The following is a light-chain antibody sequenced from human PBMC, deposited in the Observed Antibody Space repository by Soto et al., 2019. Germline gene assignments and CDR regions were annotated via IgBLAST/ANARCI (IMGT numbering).Light chain of an antibody. CDR1: QSVSSY. V-gene: IGKV3-11*01. J-gene: IGKJ4*01. CDR2: DAS. CDR3: QQRSNWPLT. Sequence: EIVLTQSPATLSLSPGERATLSCRASQSVSSYLAWYQQKPGQGPRLLIYDASNRATGIPARFSGSVSRTDFTLTISSLEPEDFAVYFCQQRSNWPLTFGGGTKVEIK.